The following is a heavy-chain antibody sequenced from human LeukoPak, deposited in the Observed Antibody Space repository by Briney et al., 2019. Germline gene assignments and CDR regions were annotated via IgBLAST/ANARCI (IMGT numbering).Heavy chain of an antibody. CDR3: AKEGYSGSLYYFDY. V-gene: IGHV3-30-3*01. Sequence: GGSLRLSCAATGFTFSSYAMHWVRQAPGKGLEGVAVISYDGSNKYYADSVKGRFTISRDNSKNTLYLQMNSLRAEDTAVYYCAKEGYSGSLYYFDYWGQGTLVTVSS. CDR2: ISYDGSNK. D-gene: IGHD1-26*01. J-gene: IGHJ4*02. CDR1: GFTFSSYA.